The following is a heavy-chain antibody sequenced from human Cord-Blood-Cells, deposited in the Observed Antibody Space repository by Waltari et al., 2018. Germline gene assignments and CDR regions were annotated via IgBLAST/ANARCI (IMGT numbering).Heavy chain of an antibody. CDR3: ARDDNDFWSGYYDFDI. D-gene: IGHD3-3*01. CDR2: ISTYNGNT. CDR1: GYTFTSYG. Sequence: QVQLVQSGAEVKKPGASVQVSCKASGYTFTSYGISWVRQAPGQGLEWMGWISTYNGNTNYAQKLQGRVTMTTDTSTSTAYRELRRLRSDDTAGYYCARDDNDFWSGYYDFDIWGQGTMVTVSS. V-gene: IGHV1-18*01. J-gene: IGHJ3*02.